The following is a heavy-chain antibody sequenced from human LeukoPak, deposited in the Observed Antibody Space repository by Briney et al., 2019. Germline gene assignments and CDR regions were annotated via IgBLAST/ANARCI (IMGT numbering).Heavy chain of an antibody. D-gene: IGHD6-19*01. J-gene: IGHJ4*02. V-gene: IGHV4-39*07. CDR3: ARVRSGWYVDY. Sequence: SETLSLTCTVSGGSISSSSYYWGWIRQPPGKGLEWIGSIYYSGSTYYNPSLKSRVTISVDTSKNQFSLKLSSVTAADTAVYYCARVRSGWYVDYWGQGTLVTVSS. CDR2: IYYSGST. CDR1: GGSISSSSYY.